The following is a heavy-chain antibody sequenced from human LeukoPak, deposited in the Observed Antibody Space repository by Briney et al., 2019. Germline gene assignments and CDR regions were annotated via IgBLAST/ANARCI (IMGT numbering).Heavy chain of an antibody. J-gene: IGHJ3*02. CDR3: ARAGGWYAYDI. CDR2: IRGDGAEE. V-gene: IGHV3-7*01. D-gene: IGHD6-19*01. CDR1: GFTFSNY. Sequence: GGSLRLSCAASGFTFSNYMVWVRQAPGMGLQWVASIRGDGAEESYVESVKGRFVISRDNPKNSLYLQMNSLGAEDTAVYFCARAGGWYAYDIWGQGTMVTVSS.